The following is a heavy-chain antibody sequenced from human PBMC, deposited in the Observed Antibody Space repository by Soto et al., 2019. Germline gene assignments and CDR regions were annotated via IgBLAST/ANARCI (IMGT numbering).Heavy chain of an antibody. CDR2: INAGNGNT. D-gene: IGHD2-2*03. CDR3: ARDGYCSSTSCYGHNYYYYYYMDV. CDR1: GYTFTSYA. Sequence: VKVSCKASGYTFTSYAIHLVRQAPGQRLEWMGWINAGNGNTKYSQKFQGRVTITRDTSASTAYMELSSLRSEDTAVYYCARDGYCSSTSCYGHNYYYYYYMDVWGKGTTVTVSS. J-gene: IGHJ6*03. V-gene: IGHV1-3*01.